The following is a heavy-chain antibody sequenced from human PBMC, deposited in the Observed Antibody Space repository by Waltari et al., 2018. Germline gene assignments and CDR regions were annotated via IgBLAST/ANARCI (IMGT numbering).Heavy chain of an antibody. CDR1: GFTFSGYA. CDR2: ISGSGGST. D-gene: IGHD6-19*01. J-gene: IGHJ4*02. V-gene: IGHV3-23*04. Sequence: EVQLVESGGGLVQPGGSLRLSCAASGFTFSGYAMSWVRQAPGKGLEWVSAISGSGGSTYYADSVKGRFTISRDNSKNTLYLQMNSLRAEDTAVYYCASSSGLQIFFDYWGQGTLVTVSS. CDR3: ASSSGLQIFFDY.